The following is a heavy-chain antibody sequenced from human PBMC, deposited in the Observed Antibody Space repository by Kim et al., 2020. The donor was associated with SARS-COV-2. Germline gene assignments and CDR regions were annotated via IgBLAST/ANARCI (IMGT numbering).Heavy chain of an antibody. V-gene: IGHV3-23*01. CDR1: GFTFSSYA. D-gene: IGHD3-3*01. J-gene: IGHJ4*02. CDR2: ISGSGGST. Sequence: GGSLRLSCAASGFTFSSYAMSWVRQAPGKGLEWVSAISGSGGSTYYADSVKGRFTISRDNSKNTLYLQMNSLRAEDTAVYYCAKGPKRTLEWLLSWFWYFDYWGQGTLVTVSS. CDR3: AKGPKRTLEWLLSWFWYFDY.